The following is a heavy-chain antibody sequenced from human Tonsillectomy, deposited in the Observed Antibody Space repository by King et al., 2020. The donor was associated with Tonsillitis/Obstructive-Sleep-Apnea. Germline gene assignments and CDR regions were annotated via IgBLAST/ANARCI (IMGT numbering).Heavy chain of an antibody. V-gene: IGHV4-4*02. CDR2: IYHSGST. D-gene: IGHD2-15*01. CDR3: ARPNVVAAYIDY. J-gene: IGHJ4*02. Sequence: MQLQESGPGLVKPSGTLSLTCAVSGGSISSSNWWSWVRQPPGKGREWIGEIYHSGSTNYNPSLKSRVTITVDKSKNQLSLKLSSVTAADTSVYYCARPNVVAAYIDYWGQGTLVTVSS. CDR1: GGSISSSNW.